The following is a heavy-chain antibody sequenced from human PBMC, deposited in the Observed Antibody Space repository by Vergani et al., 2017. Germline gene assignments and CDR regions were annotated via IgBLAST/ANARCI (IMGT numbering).Heavy chain of an antibody. V-gene: IGHV3-23*04. D-gene: IGHD3-10*01. Sequence: EVQLVESGGGLVQPGGSLRLSCAAAGFTFSSYAMSWVRQAPGKGLEWVSAISGSGGSTYHAASVKGRFTISRDTSKNTLYLQMKSLRAEDTAVYYCAKEQSGFGERLDYWGQGTLVTVAS. CDR2: ISGSGGST. J-gene: IGHJ4*02. CDR3: AKEQSGFGERLDY. CDR1: GFTFSSYA.